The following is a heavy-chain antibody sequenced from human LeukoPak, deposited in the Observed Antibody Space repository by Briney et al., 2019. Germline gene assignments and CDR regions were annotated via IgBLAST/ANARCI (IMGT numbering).Heavy chain of an antibody. Sequence: QTGGSLRLSCAASGFIFNSYAMTWVRQAPGKGLEWFSAISGSGDGTYYTDSVRGRFTISRDKSKNTVSLQMNSLRVEDTAMYYCAKSDCGSDGCKLLNYWGQGILVTVSS. CDR1: GFIFNSYA. J-gene: IGHJ4*02. V-gene: IGHV3-23*01. CDR2: ISGSGDGT. D-gene: IGHD2-21*01. CDR3: AKSDCGSDGCKLLNY.